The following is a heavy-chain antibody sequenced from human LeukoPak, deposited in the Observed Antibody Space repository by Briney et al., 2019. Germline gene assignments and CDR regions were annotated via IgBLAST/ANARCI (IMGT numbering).Heavy chain of an antibody. Sequence: SSQTLSLTCTVSGGSISSGGYYWSWIRQHPGKGLEWIGYIYYSGSTYYNPSLKGRVTISVDTSKNQFSLKLSSVTTADTAVYYCARGGGSTDYYDSSGYFWGQGTLVTVSS. CDR2: IYYSGST. V-gene: IGHV4-31*03. CDR3: ARGGGSTDYYDSSGYF. J-gene: IGHJ4*02. D-gene: IGHD3-22*01. CDR1: GGSISSGGYY.